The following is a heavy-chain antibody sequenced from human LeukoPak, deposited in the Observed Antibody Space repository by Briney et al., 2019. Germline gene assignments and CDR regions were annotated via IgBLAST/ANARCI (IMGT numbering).Heavy chain of an antibody. CDR2: ISWNSGSI. Sequence: PGRSLRLSCAASGFTFDDYAMHWVRQAPGKGLEWVSGISWNSGSIGYADSVKGRFTISRDNAKNSPYLQMNSLRAEDTAVYYCAKGGETGTKTNFDYWGQGTLATVSS. J-gene: IGHJ4*02. D-gene: IGHD1-1*01. V-gene: IGHV3-9*01. CDR1: GFTFDDYA. CDR3: AKGGETGTKTNFDY.